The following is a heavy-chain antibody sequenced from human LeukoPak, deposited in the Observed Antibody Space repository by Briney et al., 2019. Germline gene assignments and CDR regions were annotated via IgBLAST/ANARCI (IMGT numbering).Heavy chain of an antibody. CDR3: ARHIAARLASGYYYYMDV. V-gene: IGHV4-59*01. CDR1: GGSISSYY. J-gene: IGHJ6*03. CDR2: IYYRGST. Sequence: SETLSLTCTVSGGSISSYYWSWIRQPPGKGLEYIGDIYYRGSTNYNPSPKSRVTMSLEMSKNQFSLKLSSVTAADTAVYYCARHIAARLASGYYYYMDVWGKGTTVTVSS. D-gene: IGHD6-6*01.